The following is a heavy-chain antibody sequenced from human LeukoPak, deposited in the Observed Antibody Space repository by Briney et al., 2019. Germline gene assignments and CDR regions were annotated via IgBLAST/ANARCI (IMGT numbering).Heavy chain of an antibody. CDR3: AREYSWTAFDY. J-gene: IGHJ4*02. CDR2: IWYDGSNK. Sequence: GGSLRLSCAASGFTFSSYGMRWVRQAPGKGLEWVAVIWYDGSNKYYADSVKGRFTISRDNSKNTLYLQMNSLRAEDTAVYYCAREYSWTAFDYWGQGTLVTVSS. CDR1: GFTFSSYG. D-gene: IGHD1-1*01. V-gene: IGHV3-33*01.